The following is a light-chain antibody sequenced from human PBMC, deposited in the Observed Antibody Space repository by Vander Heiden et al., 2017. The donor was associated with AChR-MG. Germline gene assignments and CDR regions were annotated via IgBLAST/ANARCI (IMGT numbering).Light chain of an antibody. Sequence: QPVLPQPPSASGTPRQRVTISCSGSSNDGGSTYVHWYQQLPGTAPKLLIFRNYKRPSGVPDRFSGSKSGTSASLAISGLRSDDEADYYCAAWDDRLSGVVFGGGTKLTVL. CDR3: AAWDDRLSGVV. CDR1: SNDGGSTY. V-gene: IGLV1-47*01. CDR2: RNY. J-gene: IGLJ2*01.